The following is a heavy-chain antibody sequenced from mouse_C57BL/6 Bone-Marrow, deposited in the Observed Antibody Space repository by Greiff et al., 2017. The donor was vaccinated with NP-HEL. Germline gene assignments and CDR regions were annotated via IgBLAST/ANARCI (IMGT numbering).Heavy chain of an antibody. CDR2: ISSGSSTI. CDR1: GFTFSDYG. Sequence: EVQLVESGGGLVKPGGSLKLSCAASGFTFSDYGMHWVRQAPEKGLEWVAYISSGSSTIYYADTVKGRFTISRDNAKNTLFLQMTSLRSEDTAMYYCAREDYDYDVNYAMDYWGQGTSVTVSS. D-gene: IGHD2-4*01. CDR3: AREDYDYDVNYAMDY. J-gene: IGHJ4*01. V-gene: IGHV5-17*01.